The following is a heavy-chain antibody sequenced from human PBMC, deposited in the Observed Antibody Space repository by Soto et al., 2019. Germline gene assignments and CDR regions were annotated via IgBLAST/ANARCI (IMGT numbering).Heavy chain of an antibody. CDR3: AEYCSSTSCYSRKYYMDV. D-gene: IGHD2-2*01. CDR2: ISGSGGST. J-gene: IGHJ6*03. CDR1: GFTFSSYA. Sequence: GGSLRLSCAASGFTFSSYAMSWVRQAPGKGLEWVSAISGSGGSTYYADSVKGRFTISRDNSKNTLYLQRNSLRAEDTAVYYCAEYCSSTSCYSRKYYMDVWGKGTTVTVSS. V-gene: IGHV3-23*01.